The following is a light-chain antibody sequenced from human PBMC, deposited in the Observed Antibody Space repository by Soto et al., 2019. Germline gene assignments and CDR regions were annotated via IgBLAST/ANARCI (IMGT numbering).Light chain of an antibody. Sequence: DMVMTQSPLSLPVTPGEPASISCKSSQSLLHSNGYNYLDWYLQKPGQSPQLLISLGSNRASGVPDRFSGSGSGTDFTLKISRVEAEDVGIYYCMQALRTPPTFGQGTKV. J-gene: IGKJ1*01. CDR3: MQALRTPPT. CDR1: QSLLHSNGYNY. CDR2: LGS. V-gene: IGKV2-28*01.